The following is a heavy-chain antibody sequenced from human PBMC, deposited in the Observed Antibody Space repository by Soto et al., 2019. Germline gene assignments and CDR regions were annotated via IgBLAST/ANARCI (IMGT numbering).Heavy chain of an antibody. CDR2: IYYSGST. D-gene: IGHD7-27*01. CDR1: GGSVSSGSYY. J-gene: IGHJ5*02. Sequence: QVQLQESGPGLVKPSETLSLTCTVSGGSVSSGSYYWSWIRQPPGKGLEWIGYIYYSGSTNYNPSLKSRGTISVDTSKNQFSLKLSSVTAADTAVYYCARALGWFDPWGQGTLVTVSS. V-gene: IGHV4-61*01. CDR3: ARALGWFDP.